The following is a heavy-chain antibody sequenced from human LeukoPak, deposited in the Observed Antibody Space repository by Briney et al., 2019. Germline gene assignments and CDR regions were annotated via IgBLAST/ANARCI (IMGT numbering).Heavy chain of an antibody. J-gene: IGHJ3*02. CDR1: GYTFTSYG. CDR2: ISAYNGNT. Sequence: ASVKVSCTASGYTFTSYGISWVRQAPGQGLEWMGWISAYNGNTNYAQKLQGRVTMTTDTSTSTAYMELRSLRSDDTAVYYCARVYRKYSSGWYFAFDIWGQGTMVTVSS. V-gene: IGHV1-18*01. CDR3: ARVYRKYSSGWYFAFDI. D-gene: IGHD6-19*01.